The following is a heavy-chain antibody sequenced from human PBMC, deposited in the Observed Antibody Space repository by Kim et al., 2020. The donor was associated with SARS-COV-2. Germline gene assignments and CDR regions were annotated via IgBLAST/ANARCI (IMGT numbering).Heavy chain of an antibody. CDR2: ISGSGGST. J-gene: IGHJ4*02. D-gene: IGHD3-16*02. CDR1: GFTFSSYA. Sequence: GGSLRLSCAASGFTFSSYAMSWVRQAPGKGLEWVSAISGSGGSTYYADSVKGRFTISRDNSKNTLYLQMNSLRAEDTAVYYCAKDAIYDYVWGSYRPTLDYWGQGTLVTVSS. V-gene: IGHV3-23*01. CDR3: AKDAIYDYVWGSYRPTLDY.